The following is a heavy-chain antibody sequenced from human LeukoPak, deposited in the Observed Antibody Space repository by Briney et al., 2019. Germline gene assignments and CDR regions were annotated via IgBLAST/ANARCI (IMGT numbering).Heavy chain of an antibody. CDR3: AKVAGVTTYYLDY. CDR2: ISWNSGSI. V-gene: IGHV3-9*01. Sequence: PGGSLRLSCAASGFTFDDYAMHWVRQAPGKGLEWVSGISWNSGSIGYADSVKGRFTISRDNAKNSLYLQMNSLRAEDTALYYCAKVAGVTTYYLDYWGQGTLVTVSS. D-gene: IGHD4-11*01. J-gene: IGHJ4*02. CDR1: GFTFDDYA.